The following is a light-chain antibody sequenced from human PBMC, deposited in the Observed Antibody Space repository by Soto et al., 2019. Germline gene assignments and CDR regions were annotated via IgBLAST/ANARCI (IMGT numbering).Light chain of an antibody. CDR3: SSFTGSNTLIDV. CDR1: SSDVGGYDY. V-gene: IGLV2-14*01. Sequence: QSALTQPASVSGSPGQSITISCTGTSSDVGGYDYVSWYQQHPGKAPKVILYNVSNRPSGVSKRFSGSKPGNTASLTISGLQAEDEADYYCSSFTGSNTLIDVFGSGTKLTVL. J-gene: IGLJ1*01. CDR2: NVS.